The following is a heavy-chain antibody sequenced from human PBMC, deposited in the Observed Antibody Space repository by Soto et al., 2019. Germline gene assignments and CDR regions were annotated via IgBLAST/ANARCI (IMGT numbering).Heavy chain of an antibody. D-gene: IGHD5-12*01. V-gene: IGHV3-72*01. Sequence: EVQLAESGGGLVQPGGSLRLSCAASGFTFSDHYMDWVRQAPGKGLEWVGRSRDKVHSHTTEYAASVKGRFTSSRGDSENSLYLQMISLKTEDTAVYYCARGVVSTGYFDYWGQGTLVTVSS. CDR1: GFTFSDHY. CDR2: SRDKVHSHTT. J-gene: IGHJ4*02. CDR3: ARGVVSTGYFDY.